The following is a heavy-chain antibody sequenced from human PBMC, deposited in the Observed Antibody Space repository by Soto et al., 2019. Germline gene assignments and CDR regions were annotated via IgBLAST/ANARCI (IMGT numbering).Heavy chain of an antibody. J-gene: IGHJ4*02. CDR2: ISGSGGST. CDR1: GLTFSSYA. Sequence: PGGSLRLSCAASGLTFSSYAMSWFRQAPGKGLEWVSAISGSGGSTYYADSVKGRFTISRDNSKNTLYLQMNSLRAEDTAVYYCVTVFIVATIRRSLVSYCGQGTLVLVSS. D-gene: IGHD5-12*01. V-gene: IGHV3-23*01. CDR3: VTVFIVATIRRSLVSY.